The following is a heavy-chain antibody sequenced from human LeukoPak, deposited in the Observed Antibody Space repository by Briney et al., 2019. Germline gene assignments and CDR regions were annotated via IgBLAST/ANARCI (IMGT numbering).Heavy chain of an antibody. CDR2: INGDGSST. CDR1: GFTFSSYW. D-gene: IGHD3-22*01. V-gene: IGHV3-74*01. Sequence: GGSLRLSCAASGFTFSSYWMHWVRQAPGKGLVWVSRINGDGSSTSYADSVKGRFTISRDNAKNTLYLQMNSLRAEDTAVYYCARGYYYDSSGAFDYWGQGTLVTVSS. CDR3: ARGYYYDSSGAFDY. J-gene: IGHJ4*02.